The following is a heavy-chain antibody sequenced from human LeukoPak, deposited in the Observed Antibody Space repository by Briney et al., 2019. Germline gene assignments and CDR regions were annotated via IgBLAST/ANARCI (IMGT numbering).Heavy chain of an antibody. D-gene: IGHD3-10*01. J-gene: IGHJ6*03. CDR3: ARVLSGRGSLYDYYYYMDV. CDR1: GFTFDDYG. CDR2: INWNGGST. Sequence: GGSLRLSCAASGFTFDDYGMSWVRQAPGKGLEWVSGINWNGGSTGYADSVKGRFTISRDNAKNSLYLQMNSLRAEDTAVYYCARVLSGRGSLYDYYYYMDVWGKGTTVTISS. V-gene: IGHV3-20*04.